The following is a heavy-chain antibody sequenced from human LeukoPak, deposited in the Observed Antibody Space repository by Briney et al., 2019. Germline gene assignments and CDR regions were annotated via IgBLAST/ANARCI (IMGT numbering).Heavy chain of an antibody. CDR3: AKDGRSYSSGWPPFDY. Sequence: GGSLRLSCAASGFTFSSYEMHWVRQAPGKGLGWVSYISNSGSTIYYADSVKGRFTISRDNAKNSLYLQMNSLRAEDTAVYHCAKDGRSYSSGWPPFDYWGQGALVTVSS. V-gene: IGHV3-48*03. D-gene: IGHD6-19*01. CDR1: GFTFSSYE. CDR2: ISNSGSTI. J-gene: IGHJ4*02.